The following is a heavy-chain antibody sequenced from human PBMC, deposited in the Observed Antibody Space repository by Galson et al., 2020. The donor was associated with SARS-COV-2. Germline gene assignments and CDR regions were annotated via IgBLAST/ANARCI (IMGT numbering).Heavy chain of an antibody. CDR1: GFTFSDYY. D-gene: IGHD3-22*01. CDR3: ARDMSDYYDSSGYYYYYYGMDV. CDR2: ISSSGSTI. J-gene: IGHJ6*02. Sequence: GESLKISCAASGFTFSDYYMSWIRQAPGKGLECVSYISSSGSTIYYADSVKGRFTISRDNAKNSLYLQMNSLRAEDTAVYYCARDMSDYYDSSGYYYYYYGMDVWGQGTTVTVSS. V-gene: IGHV3-11*01.